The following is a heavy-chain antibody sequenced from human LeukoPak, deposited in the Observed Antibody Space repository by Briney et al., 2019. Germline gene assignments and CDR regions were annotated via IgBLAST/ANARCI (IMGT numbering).Heavy chain of an antibody. CDR3: ARPRSDLYGMDV. Sequence: GGSLRLSCRASEFIFSSYEMNWVRQAPGKGLEWVSYISGSGNIIYYADSVKGRFTISRDNAKNSLYLQMNSLRVEDTAVYYCARPRSDLYGMDVWGQGTTVTVSS. J-gene: IGHJ6*02. V-gene: IGHV3-48*03. CDR2: ISGSGNII. CDR1: EFIFSSYE.